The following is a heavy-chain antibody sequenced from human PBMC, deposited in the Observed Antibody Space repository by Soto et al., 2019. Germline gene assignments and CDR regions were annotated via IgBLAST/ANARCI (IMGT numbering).Heavy chain of an antibody. J-gene: IGHJ6*02. Sequence: ASVKVSCKASGYTFTSYAMHWVRQAPGQRLEWMGWINAGNGNTKYSQKFQGRVNITRDTSASTAYMELSSLRSEDTAVYYCASPSTGTTVGDNYYYYGMDVWGQGTTVTVSS. CDR1: GYTFTSYA. CDR3: ASPSTGTTVGDNYYYYGMDV. V-gene: IGHV1-3*01. D-gene: IGHD1-7*01. CDR2: INAGNGNT.